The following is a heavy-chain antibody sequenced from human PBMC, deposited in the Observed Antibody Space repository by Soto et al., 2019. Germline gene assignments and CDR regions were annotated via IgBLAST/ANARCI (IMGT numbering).Heavy chain of an antibody. CDR3: ARDKSPYSSGWHNRHFDY. J-gene: IGHJ4*02. CDR2: ISYDGSNK. D-gene: IGHD6-19*01. Sequence: QVQLVESGGGVVQPGRSLRLSCAASGFTFSSYAMHWVRQAPGKGLEWVAVISYDGSNKYYADSVKGRFTISRDNFKNTLFLQMNSLRAEDTALYYCARDKSPYSSGWHNRHFDYWGQGTLITVS. V-gene: IGHV3-30-3*01. CDR1: GFTFSSYA.